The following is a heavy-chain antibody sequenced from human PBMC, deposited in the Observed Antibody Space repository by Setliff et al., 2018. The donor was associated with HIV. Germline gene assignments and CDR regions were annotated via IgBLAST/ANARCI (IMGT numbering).Heavy chain of an antibody. Sequence: LSLTCTVSGGSISSSSYYWGWIRQPPGKGLQWIGSIYYRGSTYHNPSLKSRVTISVDTSKNQFSLKLRSVTAADTALYYCARGRYRSRWYASDHYYIDVWGKGTTVTVSS. J-gene: IGHJ6*03. V-gene: IGHV4-39*01. CDR3: ARGRYRSRWYASDHYYIDV. CDR1: GGSISSSSYY. CDR2: IYYRGST. D-gene: IGHD6-13*01.